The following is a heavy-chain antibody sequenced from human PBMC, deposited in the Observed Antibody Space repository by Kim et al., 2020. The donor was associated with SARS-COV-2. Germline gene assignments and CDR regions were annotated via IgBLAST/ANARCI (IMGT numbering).Heavy chain of an antibody. V-gene: IGHV3-23*01. CDR3: AKRPVTLADGTFDI. CDR2: ITGSSSST. J-gene: IGHJ3*02. Sequence: GGSLRLSCEASGFIFSSYAMSWVRQAPGEGLELVSTITGSSSSTYYADSVKGRFTISRDNSKNTLYLQMNSLRAEDTALYYCAKRPVTLADGTFDIWGQGTTVTVSS. D-gene: IGHD6-13*01. CDR1: GFIFSSYA.